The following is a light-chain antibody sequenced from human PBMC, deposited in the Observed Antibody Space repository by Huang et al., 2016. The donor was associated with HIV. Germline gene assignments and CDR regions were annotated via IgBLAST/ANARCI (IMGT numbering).Light chain of an antibody. Sequence: EIVMTQSPATLSVSPGERATLSCWASQSFSNYVAWYQQKPGQAARLLIYGASTRATGIPARFSGSGSGTEFTLTISSLQSEDFAVYYCQQYNSWPGTFGQGTKVEIK. CDR2: GAS. V-gene: IGKV3-15*01. CDR1: QSFSNY. J-gene: IGKJ1*01. CDR3: QQYNSWPGT.